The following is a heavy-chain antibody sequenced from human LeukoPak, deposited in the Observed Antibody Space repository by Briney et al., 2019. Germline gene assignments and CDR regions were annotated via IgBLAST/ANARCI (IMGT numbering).Heavy chain of an antibody. J-gene: IGHJ4*02. D-gene: IGHD1-26*01. V-gene: IGHV3-11*04. CDR3: AKALHSGNFVGYYFDY. CDR2: ISSSGSTI. Sequence: GGSLRLSCAASGFTLSDYYMSWIRQAPGKGLEWVSYISSSGSTIYYADSVKGRFTISRDNSKNTLYLQMNSLRAEDTAVYYCAKALHSGNFVGYYFDYWGQGTLVTVSS. CDR1: GFTLSDYY.